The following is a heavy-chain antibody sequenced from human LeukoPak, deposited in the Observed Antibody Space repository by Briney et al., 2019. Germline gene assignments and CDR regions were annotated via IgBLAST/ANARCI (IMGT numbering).Heavy chain of an antibody. CDR2: ISSSGATV. D-gene: IGHD6-19*01. Sequence: GGSLRLSCAASGFTFSNYEMTWVRQAPGKGLEWVSYISSSGATVCYTDSVKGRFTISRDNAKNSLYLQVNSLRAEDTAVYYCARVSRVAGDYYYFDFWGQGTLVTVSS. CDR3: ARVSRVAGDYYYFDF. J-gene: IGHJ4*02. V-gene: IGHV3-48*03. CDR1: GFTFSNYE.